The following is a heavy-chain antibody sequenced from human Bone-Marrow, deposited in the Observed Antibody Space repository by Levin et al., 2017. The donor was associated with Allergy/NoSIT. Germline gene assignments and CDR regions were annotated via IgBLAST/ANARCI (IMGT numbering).Heavy chain of an antibody. CDR1: GGSLSSYY. CDR3: TRAAGYSDS. CDR2: THNRGST. V-gene: IGHV4-59*08. Sequence: SETLSLTCTVSGGSLSSYYWTWVRQPPGKGLEWIGYTHNRGSTQYNPSLKTRVTISEDRSKNQFSLTMTSVTAADTAVYFCTRAAGYSDSWGRGILVTVSS. J-gene: IGHJ5*01. D-gene: IGHD6-13*01.